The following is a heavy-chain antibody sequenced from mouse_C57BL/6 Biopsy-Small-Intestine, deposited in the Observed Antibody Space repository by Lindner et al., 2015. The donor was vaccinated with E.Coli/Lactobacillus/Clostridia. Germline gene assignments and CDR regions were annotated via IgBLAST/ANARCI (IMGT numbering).Heavy chain of an antibody. CDR2: IDPSDGET. J-gene: IGHJ4*01. CDR3: ARGPTMLAPKGSYYAMDY. V-gene: IGHV1-52*01. D-gene: IGHD6-1*01. Sequence: VQLQESGAEMVRPGAFSEVVLQGFWLHLHQLLDALGESEAWTRPLSGFGKIDPSDGETLYNQMFKDKATLTVDKSSSTAYMQLNSLASEDSAVYYCARGPTMLAPKGSYYAMDYWGQGTSVTVSS. CDR1: LHLHQLL.